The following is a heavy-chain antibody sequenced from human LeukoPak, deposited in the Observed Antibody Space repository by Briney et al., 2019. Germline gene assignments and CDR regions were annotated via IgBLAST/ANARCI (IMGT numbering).Heavy chain of an antibody. CDR3: VRDLGGRSGH. CDR2: SNEDGSTT. J-gene: IGHJ4*02. CDR1: GFTFSSNW. V-gene: IGHV3-74*01. D-gene: IGHD1-26*01. Sequence: GGSLRLSCAASGFTFSSNWMHWVRQAPGKGLVWVSRSNEDGSTTNYADSVKGRFTISRDNAKNTLYLQMNSLTAEDTAVYYCVRDLGGRSGHWGQGTLVTVSS.